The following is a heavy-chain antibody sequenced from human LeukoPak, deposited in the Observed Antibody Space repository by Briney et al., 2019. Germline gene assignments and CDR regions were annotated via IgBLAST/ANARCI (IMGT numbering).Heavy chain of an antibody. D-gene: IGHD2-2*01. CDR2: INHSGST. CDR1: GGSFSGYY. Sequence: SETLSLTCAVYGGSFSGYYWSWIRQPPGKGLEWIGEINHSGSTNYNPSLKSRVTISVDTSKNQFSLKLSSVTAADTAVYYCARHPHIVVVPAAPDYWGQGTLVTVSS. J-gene: IGHJ4*02. CDR3: ARHPHIVVVPAAPDY. V-gene: IGHV4-34*01.